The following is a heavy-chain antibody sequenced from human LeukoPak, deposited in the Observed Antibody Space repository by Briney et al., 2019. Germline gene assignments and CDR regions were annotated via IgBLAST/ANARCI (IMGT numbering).Heavy chain of an antibody. V-gene: IGHV4-4*07. CDR2: IYTSGST. J-gene: IGHJ6*02. CDR1: GGSITNYY. CDR3: ARGCSSTSCWLRMDV. Sequence: PSETLSLTCTVSGGSITNYYWSWIRQPAGKGLEWIGRIYTSGSTNYNPSLKSRVTMSVDTSKNQFSLKLSSLTAADTAVYYCARGCSSTSCWLRMDVWGQGTTATVSS. D-gene: IGHD2-2*01.